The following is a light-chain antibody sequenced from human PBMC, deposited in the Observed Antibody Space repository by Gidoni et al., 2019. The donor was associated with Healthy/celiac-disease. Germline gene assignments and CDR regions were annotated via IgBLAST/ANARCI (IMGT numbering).Light chain of an antibody. J-gene: IGKJ5*01. CDR1: QSVSSY. V-gene: IGKV3-11*01. Sequence: ETVLTQSPATLSLSPGERATLYCRASQSVSSYLAWYQQKPGQAPRLLIYDASNRATGIPARFSGSGAGTDFTLTISSLEPEDFAVYYCQQRSNWPPSITFXQXTRLEIK. CDR3: QQRSNWPPSIT. CDR2: DAS.